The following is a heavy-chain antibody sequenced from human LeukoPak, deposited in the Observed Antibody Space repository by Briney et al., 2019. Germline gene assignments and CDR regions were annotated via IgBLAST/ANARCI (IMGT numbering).Heavy chain of an antibody. CDR1: GFSFSDFY. J-gene: IGHJ5*02. V-gene: IGHV3-11*06. CDR3: TRVLSGSTSYSYA. D-gene: IGHD3-10*01. Sequence: GGSLRLSCAVSGFSFSDFYMSWIRQAPGEGLEWVSHISGSSSDTKYADSVKGRFTISSDNAKRSLYLQMNSLRAEDTAVYFCTRVLSGSTSYSYAWGQGTLVTVSS. CDR2: ISGSSSDT.